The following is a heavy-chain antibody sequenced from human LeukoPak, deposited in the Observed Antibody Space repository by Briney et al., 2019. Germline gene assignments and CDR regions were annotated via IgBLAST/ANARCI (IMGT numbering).Heavy chain of an antibody. V-gene: IGHV4-34*01. CDR2: VSHTGST. CDR1: GGSFSGYY. D-gene: IGHD6-13*01. CDR3: ARGEQQLVFDP. J-gene: IGHJ5*02. Sequence: SETLSLTCAVYGGSFSGYYWSWIRQPPGKGLEWIGRVSHTGSTDYNPSLRSRDIVSVDTSKDQFSLKLSSVTAADTAVYYCARGEQQLVFDPWGQGTLVTVSS.